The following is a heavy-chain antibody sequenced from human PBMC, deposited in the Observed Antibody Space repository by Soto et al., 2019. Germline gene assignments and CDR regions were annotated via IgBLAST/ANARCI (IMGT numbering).Heavy chain of an antibody. V-gene: IGHV4-4*02. CDR3: ARADYEILTGSYAMDV. CDR1: GASISSNKHW. CDR2: IYHTGGV. D-gene: IGHD3-9*01. J-gene: IGHJ6*02. Sequence: SETLSLTCAVTGASISSNKHWWSWVRQAPGKGLEWIGEIYHTGGVNYMSSLRGRITMSVDTSKNQFSLKLTSVTAADTAVYFCARADYEILTGSYAMDVWGQGTTVTVSS.